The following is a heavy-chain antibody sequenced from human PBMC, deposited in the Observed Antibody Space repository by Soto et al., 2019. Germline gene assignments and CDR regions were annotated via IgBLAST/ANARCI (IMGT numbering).Heavy chain of an antibody. D-gene: IGHD6-13*01. V-gene: IGHV5-51*01. CDR3: ARHQDQAIAAAGTGPDY. J-gene: IGHJ4*02. CDR2: IYPGDSDT. CDR1: GYSFTSYW. Sequence: EVQLVQSGAEVKKPGESLKISCKGSGYSFTSYWIGWVRQMPGKGLEWMGIIYPGDSDTRYSPSFQGQVTISADKSISTAYLQWSSLKASDTAMYYCARHQDQAIAAAGTGPDYWGQGTLVTVSS.